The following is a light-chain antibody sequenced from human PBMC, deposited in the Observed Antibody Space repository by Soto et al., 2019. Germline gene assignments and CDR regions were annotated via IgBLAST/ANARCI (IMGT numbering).Light chain of an antibody. CDR1: QSISDT. J-gene: IGKJ1*01. Sequence: EIVMTQSPATLSVSPGGRATLSCRASQSISDTLAWYQQKPGQAPRLLIYGASSRATGIPDRFSGSGSGTDFTLTISRLEPEDFAVYYCHQYGSSPWTFGQGTKVDIK. V-gene: IGKV3-20*01. CDR2: GAS. CDR3: HQYGSSPWT.